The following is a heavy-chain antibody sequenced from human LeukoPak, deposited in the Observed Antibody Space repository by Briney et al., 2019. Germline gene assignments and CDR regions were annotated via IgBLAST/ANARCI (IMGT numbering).Heavy chain of an antibody. V-gene: IGHV4-31*03. CDR1: GGSISSGGYY. Sequence: SETLSLTCTVSGGSISSGGYYWSWIRQHPGKGLEWIGYIYYSGSTYYNPSLKSRVTISVDTSKNQFSLKLSSVTAADTAVYYCASARGRGVMDNYFDYWGQGTLVTVSS. J-gene: IGHJ4*02. D-gene: IGHD3-10*01. CDR2: IYYSGST. CDR3: ASARGRGVMDNYFDY.